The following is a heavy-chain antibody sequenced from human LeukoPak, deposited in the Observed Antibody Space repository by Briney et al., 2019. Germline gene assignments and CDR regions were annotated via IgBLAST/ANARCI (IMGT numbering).Heavy chain of an antibody. J-gene: IGHJ4*02. CDR2: IYYSGST. CDR3: ASSRGGYSPHGD. CDR1: GGSISSYY. V-gene: IGHV4-59*08. Sequence: SETLSLTCTVSGGSISSYYWSWIRQPPGKGLEWIGYIYYSGSTNYNPSLKSRVTISVDTSKNQFSLKLSSVTAADTAVYYCASSRGGYSPHGDRGQGTLVTVSS. D-gene: IGHD5-18*01.